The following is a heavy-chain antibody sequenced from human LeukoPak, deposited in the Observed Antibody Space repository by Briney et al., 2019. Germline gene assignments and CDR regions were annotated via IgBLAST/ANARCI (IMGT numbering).Heavy chain of an antibody. J-gene: IGHJ6*03. V-gene: IGHV4-4*07. CDR2: IYTSGST. D-gene: IGHD4-17*01. CDR1: GGSISSYY. Sequence: SETLSLTCTVSGGSISSYYWSWIRQPAGKGLEWIWRIYTSGSTNYNPSLKSRVTISVDTSKNQFSLKLSSVTAADTAVYYCASEGNTVTTNYYYYYMDVWGKGTTVTVSS. CDR3: ASEGNTVTTNYYYYYMDV.